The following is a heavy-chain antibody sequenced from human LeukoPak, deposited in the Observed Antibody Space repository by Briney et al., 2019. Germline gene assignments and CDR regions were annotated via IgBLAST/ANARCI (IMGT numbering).Heavy chain of an antibody. CDR3: ARDGGTIFGVVLDY. V-gene: IGHV3-30*03. CDR1: GFTFSNYG. D-gene: IGHD3-3*01. J-gene: IGHJ4*02. CDR2: ISYDGSIK. Sequence: GGSLRLSCAVSGFTFSNYGMHWVRQAPGKGLEWVALISYDGSIKYYADSVKGRFTISRDNSKNTLYLQMNSLRAEDTAVYYSARDGGTIFGVVLDYWGQGTLVTVSS.